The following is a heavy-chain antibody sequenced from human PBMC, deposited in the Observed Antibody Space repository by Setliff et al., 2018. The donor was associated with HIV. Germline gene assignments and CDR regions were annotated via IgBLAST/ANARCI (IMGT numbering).Heavy chain of an antibody. J-gene: IGHJ4*02. CDR3: ARLGYVSGGFYKTPGPYYFDY. Sequence: PSETLSLTCTVSGGSMSSSSYYWGCIRQTPDKGMEWIGIIYYSGATYYNPSLTSRVTISVDTSRNQFSLKLRSVTAADTAAYYCARLGYVSGGFYKTPGPYYFDYWGQGALVTVSS. V-gene: IGHV4-39*01. CDR1: GGSMSSSSYY. D-gene: IGHD3-10*01. CDR2: IYYSGAT.